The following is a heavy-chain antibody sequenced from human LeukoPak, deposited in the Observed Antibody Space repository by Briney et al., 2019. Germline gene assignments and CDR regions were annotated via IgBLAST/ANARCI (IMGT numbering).Heavy chain of an antibody. CDR1: GGIFSSYA. CDR3: ARNGDYGGELDY. V-gene: IGHV1-69*05. Sequence: SVKVSCKASGGIFSSYAISWLRQAPGQGLEWMGRIIPIFGTANYAQKFQGRVTITTDESTSTAYMELSSLRSEDTAVYYCARNGDYGGELDYWGQGTLVTVSS. D-gene: IGHD4-23*01. J-gene: IGHJ4*02. CDR2: IIPIFGTA.